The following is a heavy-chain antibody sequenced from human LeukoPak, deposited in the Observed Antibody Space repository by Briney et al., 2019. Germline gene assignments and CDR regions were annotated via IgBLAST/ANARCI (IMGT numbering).Heavy chain of an antibody. CDR2: IWYDGSNK. CDR3: ARDGARRGYSYAS. Sequence: GGSLRLSCAASGFTFSSYGMHWVRQAPGKGLEWVAVIWYDGSNKYYADSVKGRFTISRDNSKNTLYLQMNSLRAEDTAVYYCARDGARRGYSYASWGQGTLVTVSS. V-gene: IGHV3-33*01. J-gene: IGHJ4*02. CDR1: GFTFSSYG. D-gene: IGHD5-18*01.